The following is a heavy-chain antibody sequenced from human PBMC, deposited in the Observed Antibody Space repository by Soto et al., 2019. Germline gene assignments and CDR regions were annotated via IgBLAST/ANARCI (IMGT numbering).Heavy chain of an antibody. CDR3: ARKYSSSSWFDP. J-gene: IGHJ5*02. D-gene: IGHD6-6*01. CDR2: ISAYNGNT. CDR1: GYTFSSYG. V-gene: IGHV1-18*01. Sequence: QVQLVQSGAEMKKPGASVKVSCKASGYTFSSYGISWVRQAPGQGLEWMGWISAYNGNTDYAQNLQGRVTMTTDPSTSTAYMELRSLRSDDTAVYYCARKYSSSSWFDPWGQGNLVTVSS.